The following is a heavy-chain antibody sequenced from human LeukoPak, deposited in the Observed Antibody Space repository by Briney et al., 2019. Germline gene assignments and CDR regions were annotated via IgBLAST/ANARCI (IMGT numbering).Heavy chain of an antibody. J-gene: IGHJ5*02. V-gene: IGHV4-61*05. D-gene: IGHD3-10*01. Sequence: SETLSLTCTVSGGSIRTNSYYWDWIRQPPGKGLEWIGYIYYSGSTNYNPSLKSRVTISVDTSKNQFSLKLSSVTAADTAVYYCARGSLNYGSGSYYRGWFDPWGQGTLVTVSS. CDR1: GGSIRTNSYY. CDR3: ARGSLNYGSGSYYRGWFDP. CDR2: IYYSGST.